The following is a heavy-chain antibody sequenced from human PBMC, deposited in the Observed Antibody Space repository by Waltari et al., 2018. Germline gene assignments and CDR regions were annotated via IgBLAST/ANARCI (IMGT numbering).Heavy chain of an antibody. CDR3: ARTLYCSSTSCFEDRWFDP. CDR2: IHDSGNT. V-gene: IGHV4-59*01. D-gene: IGHD2-2*01. CDR1: GDSISRYS. Sequence: QVRLQESGPGLVKPSETLSLTCTVSGDSISRYSWSWIRQAPGKGLEWIGYIHDSGNTYPNPSLKSRVTTSIDTPNNQFSLKLRSMTAADTAVYYCARTLYCSSTSCFEDRWFDPWGPGTLVTVSS. J-gene: IGHJ5*02.